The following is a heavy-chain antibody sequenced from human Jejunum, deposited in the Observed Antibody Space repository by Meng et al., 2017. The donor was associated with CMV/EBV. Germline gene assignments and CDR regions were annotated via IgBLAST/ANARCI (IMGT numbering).Heavy chain of an antibody. CDR2: TSYDGSDK. CDR3: AKGLYSVESRSGFES. Sequence: SGLSFGRYAMHWVRQPPGKGLEWMAVTSYDGSDKFYADSVKGRFTVSRDNSRNTLYLDLSSLRPEDTAMYYCAKGLYSVESRSGFESWGQGSLVTVSS. J-gene: IGHJ4*02. V-gene: IGHV3-30*18. CDR1: GLSFGRYA. D-gene: IGHD3-10*01.